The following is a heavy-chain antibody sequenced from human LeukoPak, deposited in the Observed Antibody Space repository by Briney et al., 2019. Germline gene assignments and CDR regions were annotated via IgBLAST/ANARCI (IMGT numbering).Heavy chain of an antibody. Sequence: SETLSLTCTVSGGSLSSYYWSWLRQPPGKGLEWIGYIYYSGSTNYNPSLKSRVTISVDTSKNQFSLKLSSVTAADTAVYYCAREPESRTSDAFDIWGQGTMGTVSS. D-gene: IGHD1-14*01. CDR3: AREPESRTSDAFDI. CDR1: GGSLSSYY. J-gene: IGHJ3*02. V-gene: IGHV4-59*01. CDR2: IYYSGST.